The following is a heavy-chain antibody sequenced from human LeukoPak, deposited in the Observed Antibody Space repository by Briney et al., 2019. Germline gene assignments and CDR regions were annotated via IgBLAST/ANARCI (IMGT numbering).Heavy chain of an antibody. D-gene: IGHD6-13*01. CDR3: ARERPPGDSSNWFLEGYFEI. V-gene: IGHV1-69*05. CDR1: GGTFSSYA. Sequence: GASVKVSCKASGGTFSSYAITWVRQAPGQGLEWMGRIIPIFGTANYAQKFQGRVTITTDESTSTAYMELSTLRSDDTAVYYCARERPPGDSSNWFLEGYFEIWGQGTLVTVSS. J-gene: IGHJ4*02. CDR2: IIPIFGTA.